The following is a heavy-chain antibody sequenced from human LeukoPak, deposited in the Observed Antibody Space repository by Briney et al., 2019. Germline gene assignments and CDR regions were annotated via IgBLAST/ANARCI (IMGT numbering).Heavy chain of an antibody. CDR2: IVAMDDIA. D-gene: IGHD1-14*01. CDR3: ARGGRYYFDY. V-gene: IGHV1-69*04. CDR1: GDSFSSYA. J-gene: IGHJ4*02. Sequence: SVKVSCKASGDSFSSYAISWVRQAPGQGLEWMGRIVAMDDIANYAQKFQDRVTITADKSTGTVYMELSSLRSDDTAVYYCARGGRYYFDYWGQGTLVTVSS.